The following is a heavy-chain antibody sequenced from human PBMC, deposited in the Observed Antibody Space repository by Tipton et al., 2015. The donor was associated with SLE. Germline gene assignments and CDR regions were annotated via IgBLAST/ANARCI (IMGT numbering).Heavy chain of an antibody. V-gene: IGHV4-34*01. D-gene: IGHD2-21*01. CDR3: ARDPHELWNGRNWFDP. CDR2: VDHSGTT. Sequence: LSCAVYGGSFSNYFWTWLRQPPGKGLEWIGEVDHSGTTNYNPSLKSQVTISLDTSKNEFSLKLTSMTAADAAVYYCARDPHELWNGRNWFDPWGQGTVVIVSS. CDR1: GGSFSNYF. J-gene: IGHJ5*02.